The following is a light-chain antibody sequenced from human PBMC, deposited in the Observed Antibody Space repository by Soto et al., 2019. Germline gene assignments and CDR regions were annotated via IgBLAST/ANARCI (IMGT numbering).Light chain of an antibody. Sequence: DIPMTQSPSSLSASVGDRVTITCQASQDISNYLNWYQQKPGKAPKLLIYDASNLETGVPSRFSGSCSGTDFTFTISSLQPEDIATYYCQQYDNLPALTFGGGTKVEIK. CDR1: QDISNY. CDR2: DAS. J-gene: IGKJ4*01. V-gene: IGKV1-33*01. CDR3: QQYDNLPALT.